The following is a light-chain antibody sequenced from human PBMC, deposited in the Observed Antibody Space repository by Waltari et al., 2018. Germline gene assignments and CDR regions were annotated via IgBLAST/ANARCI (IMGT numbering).Light chain of an antibody. CDR1: GSNIGAGYD. J-gene: IGLJ2*01. V-gene: IGLV1-40*01. Sequence: QSVLTQPPSVSGAPGQRVTISCTGGGSNIGAGYDVHCYRPLPGKAPELLIYGVNNRPSGVPDRFFGSLSGTSASLAITGLQAEDEADYYCQSYDTSLSVVFGGGTKLTV. CDR3: QSYDTSLSVV. CDR2: GVN.